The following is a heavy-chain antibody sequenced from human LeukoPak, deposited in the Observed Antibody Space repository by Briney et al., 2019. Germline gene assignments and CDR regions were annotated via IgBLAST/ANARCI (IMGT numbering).Heavy chain of an antibody. J-gene: IGHJ4*02. CDR2: IKQDGSEK. D-gene: IGHD3-22*01. CDR1: GFTFSSYW. Sequence: GGSLRLSCAASGFTFSSYWMSWVRQAPGKGLEWVAHIKQDGSEKYYVDSVKGRFTISRDNAKNSLYLQMNSLRAEDTAVYYCARDPKWYYYDSSGYHDYWGQGTLVTVSS. V-gene: IGHV3-7*01. CDR3: ARDPKWYYYDSSGYHDY.